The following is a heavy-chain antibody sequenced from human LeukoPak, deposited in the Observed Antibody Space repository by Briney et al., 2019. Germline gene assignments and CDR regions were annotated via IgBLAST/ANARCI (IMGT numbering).Heavy chain of an antibody. D-gene: IGHD4-11*01. J-gene: IGHJ4*02. V-gene: IGHV3-11*01. Sequence: GGSLRLSCGASGFTFSDYYMSWIRQAPGKGLEWVSYISSSGSTIYYADSVKGRFTSSRDNAKNSLYLQMNSLRAEDTAIYYCATTATNGRSDNWGQGTLVTVSS. CDR2: ISSSGSTI. CDR3: ATTATNGRSDN. CDR1: GFTFSDYY.